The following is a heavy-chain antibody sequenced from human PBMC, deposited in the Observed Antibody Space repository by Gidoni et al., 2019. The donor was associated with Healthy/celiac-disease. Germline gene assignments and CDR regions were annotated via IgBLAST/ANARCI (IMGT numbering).Heavy chain of an antibody. D-gene: IGHD3-22*01. V-gene: IGHV4-39*01. J-gene: IGHJ4*02. CDR3: ARAPHSSGFSDY. Sequence: ETLSLTCTVSGDSISSSSYYWVWIRQPPGRGLEWIGNIYYGGTTYYNPSPKSRLTISVDTSKNQFSLKLSSVTAADTAVYYCARAPHSSGFSDYWGQGTLVTVSS. CDR2: IYYGGTT. CDR1: GDSISSSSYY.